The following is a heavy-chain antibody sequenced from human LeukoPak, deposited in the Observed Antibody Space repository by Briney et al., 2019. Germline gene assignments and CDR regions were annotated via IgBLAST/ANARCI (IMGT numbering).Heavy chain of an antibody. Sequence: GGSLRLSCAASGFTFSSYSMNWVRQAPGKGLEWVAYISSSSSTIYYADSVKGRFTISRDNAKNSLYLQMNSLRAEDTAVYYCAGNFWSGYYTGYWGQGTLVTVSS. J-gene: IGHJ4*02. CDR1: GFTFSSYS. CDR2: ISSSSSTI. V-gene: IGHV3-48*01. CDR3: AGNFWSGYYTGY. D-gene: IGHD3-3*01.